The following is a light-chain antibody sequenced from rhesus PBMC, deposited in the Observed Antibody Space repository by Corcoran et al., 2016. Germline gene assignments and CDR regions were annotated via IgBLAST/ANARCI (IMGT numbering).Light chain of an antibody. V-gene: IGKV1-74*01. CDR2: KAS. CDR3: QHGYGTPLT. CDR1: ENVNNF. Sequence: DIQMTQSPSSLSASVGDRVTITCRASENVNNFLNWYQQKPGKAPQLLIYKASTLQSGVPSRFSDSGSGTDYTFTISSLQPEDVATYYCQHGYGTPLTFGGGTKVE. J-gene: IGKJ4*01.